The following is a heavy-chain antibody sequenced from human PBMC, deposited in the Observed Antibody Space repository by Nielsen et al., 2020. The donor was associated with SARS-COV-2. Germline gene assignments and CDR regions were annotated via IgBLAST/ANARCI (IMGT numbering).Heavy chain of an antibody. Sequence: SETPSLTCTVSGGSISSSNYYWGWIRQPPGKGLGWIGSIYYIGSTYYNPSLKSRVTISVDTSKNQFSLKLSSVTAADTAVYYCARHYVGFLEWFSYFDYWGQGTLVTVSS. CDR1: GGSISSSNYY. CDR2: IYYIGST. J-gene: IGHJ4*02. V-gene: IGHV4-39*01. D-gene: IGHD3-3*01. CDR3: ARHYVGFLEWFSYFDY.